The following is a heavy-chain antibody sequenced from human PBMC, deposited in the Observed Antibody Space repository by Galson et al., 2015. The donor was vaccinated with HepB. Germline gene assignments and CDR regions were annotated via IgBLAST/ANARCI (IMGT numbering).Heavy chain of an antibody. J-gene: IGHJ4*02. CDR1: GYTFTSYG. Sequence: SVKVSCKASGYTFTSYGISWVRQAPGQGLEWMGWISAYNGNTNYAQKLQGRVTMTTDTSTSTAYMELRSLRSDDTAVYYCARVTRYCSSTSCYKGPSDWGQGTLVTVSS. V-gene: IGHV1-18*04. CDR2: ISAYNGNT. CDR3: ARVTRYCSSTSCYKGPSD. D-gene: IGHD2-2*01.